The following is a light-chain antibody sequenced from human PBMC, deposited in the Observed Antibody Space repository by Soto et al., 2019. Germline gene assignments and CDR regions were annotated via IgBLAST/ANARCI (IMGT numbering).Light chain of an antibody. V-gene: IGKV3-20*01. CDR1: QTIYNSY. CDR2: GAS. Sequence: EIVLTQSPCSLSLSPGERATLSCRASQTIYNSYLACYQQKPGQAPRLLIYGASNRATGLPDRFSGSGSGTDFTLTISSLEPEDFAVYYCQQYSSSPVTFGGGTKVEIK. CDR3: QQYSSSPVT. J-gene: IGKJ4*01.